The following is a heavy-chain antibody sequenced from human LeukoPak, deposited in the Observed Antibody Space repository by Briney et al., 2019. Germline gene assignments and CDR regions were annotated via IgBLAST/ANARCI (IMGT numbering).Heavy chain of an antibody. V-gene: IGHV4-39*01. D-gene: IGHD7-27*01. CDR1: GGSISSSSYY. Sequence: SETLSLTCTVSGGSISSSSYYWGWIRQPPGKGLEWIGSIYYSGSTYYNSSLKSRVTISVDTSKNQFSLKLSSVTAADTAVYYCARRRAGDPGGAFDIWGQGTMVTVSS. CDR2: IYYSGST. CDR3: ARRRAGDPGGAFDI. J-gene: IGHJ3*02.